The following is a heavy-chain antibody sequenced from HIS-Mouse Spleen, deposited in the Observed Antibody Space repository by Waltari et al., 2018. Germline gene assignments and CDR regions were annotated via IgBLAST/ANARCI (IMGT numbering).Heavy chain of an antibody. D-gene: IGHD2-15*01. V-gene: IGHV4-30-4*01. J-gene: IGHJ4*02. CDR2: IYYSVST. Sequence: QVQLQESGPGLVKPSQTLSLTCTVSGGSISSGDYYWSWIRQPPGKGLEWLGYIYYSVSTYYNPSLKSRVTISVDTSKNQFSLKLSSVTAADTAVYYCARGAPYCSGGSCYPKYYFDYWGQGTLVTVSS. CDR1: GGSISSGDYY. CDR3: ARGAPYCSGGSCYPKYYFDY.